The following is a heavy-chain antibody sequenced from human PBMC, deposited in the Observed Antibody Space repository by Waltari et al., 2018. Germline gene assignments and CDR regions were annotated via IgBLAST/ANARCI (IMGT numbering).Heavy chain of an antibody. CDR1: GFNFGDYA. CDR2: SRSKTYGGAP. V-gene: IGHV3-49*04. Sequence: EVQLAESGGGLVQPGRSLRLSCTASGFNFGDYAMTWVRQVPGKGLEGVGCSRSKTYGGAPEYAASVKGRFTISRDDSKSVAYLQMNSLRTEDTALYYCTRADGMTDLDYWGQGALVTVSS. CDR3: TRADGMTDLDY. J-gene: IGHJ4*02.